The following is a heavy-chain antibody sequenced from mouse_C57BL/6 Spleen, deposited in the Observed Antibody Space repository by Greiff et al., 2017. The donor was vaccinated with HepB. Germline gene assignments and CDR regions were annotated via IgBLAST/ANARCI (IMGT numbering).Heavy chain of an antibody. Sequence: DVMLVESGGGLVKPGGSLKLSCAASGFTFSSYTMSWVRQTPEKRLEWVATISGGGGNTYYPDSVKGRFTISRDNAKNTLYLQMSSLRSEDTALYYCARHEVYDSNYGYFDVWGTGTTGTVSS. CDR3: ARHEVYDSNYGYFDV. J-gene: IGHJ1*03. CDR2: ISGGGGNT. CDR1: GFTFSSYT. V-gene: IGHV5-9*01. D-gene: IGHD2-5*01.